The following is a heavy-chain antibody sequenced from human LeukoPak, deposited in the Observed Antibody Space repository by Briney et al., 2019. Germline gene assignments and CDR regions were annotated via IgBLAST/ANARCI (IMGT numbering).Heavy chain of an antibody. D-gene: IGHD5-18*01. CDR3: AKSSYSIFDY. CDR2: IYHSGST. CDR1: GYSISSGYY. J-gene: IGHJ4*02. Sequence: SETLSLTCTVSGYSISSGYYWGWIRQPPGKGLEWIGSIYHSGSTYYNPSLKSRVTISVDTSKNQFSLKLSSVTAADTAVYYCAKSSYSIFDYWGQGTLVTVSS. V-gene: IGHV4-38-2*02.